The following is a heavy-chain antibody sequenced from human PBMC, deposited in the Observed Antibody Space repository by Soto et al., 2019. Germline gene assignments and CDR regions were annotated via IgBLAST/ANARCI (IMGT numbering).Heavy chain of an antibody. Sequence: VGSLRLSCAASGFTFSSYSMNWVRQAPGKGLEWVSSISSSSSYIYYADSVKGRFTISRDNAKNSLYLQMNSLRAEDTAVYYCASSWDYYDSSGPPFHWGQGTLVTVSS. D-gene: IGHD3-22*01. V-gene: IGHV3-21*01. CDR3: ASSWDYYDSSGPPFH. CDR1: GFTFSSYS. J-gene: IGHJ4*02. CDR2: ISSSSSYI.